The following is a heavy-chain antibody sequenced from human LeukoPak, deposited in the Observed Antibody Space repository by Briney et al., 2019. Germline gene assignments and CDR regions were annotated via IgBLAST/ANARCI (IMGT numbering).Heavy chain of an antibody. CDR2: ISAYNGNT. Sequence: ASVKVSCKASGYTFTSYGISWVRQAPGQGLEWMGWISAYNGNTNYAQKFQGRVTMTRDTSISTAYMELSRLRSDDTAVYYCATYDNWNDATWGAFDIWGQGTMVTVSS. CDR3: ATYDNWNDATWGAFDI. J-gene: IGHJ3*02. CDR1: GYTFTSYG. V-gene: IGHV1-18*01. D-gene: IGHD1-1*01.